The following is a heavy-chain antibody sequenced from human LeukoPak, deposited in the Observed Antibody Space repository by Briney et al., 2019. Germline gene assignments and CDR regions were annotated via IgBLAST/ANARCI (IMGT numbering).Heavy chain of an antibody. CDR1: GYTFTSYD. Sequence: EASVKVSCKASGYTFTSYDINWVRQATGQGLEWMGWMNPNSGNTGYAQKFQGRVTMTRNTSISTAYMELSSLRSEDTAVYYCAREVYCSGGSCYPPGSNWFDPWGQGTLVTVSS. CDR3: AREVYCSGGSCYPPGSNWFDP. D-gene: IGHD2-15*01. J-gene: IGHJ5*02. V-gene: IGHV1-8*01. CDR2: MNPNSGNT.